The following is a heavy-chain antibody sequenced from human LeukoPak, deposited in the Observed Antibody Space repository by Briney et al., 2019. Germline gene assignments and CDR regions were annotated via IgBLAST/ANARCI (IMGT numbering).Heavy chain of an antibody. V-gene: IGHV3-48*01. Sequence: GGSLRLSCAASGFTFSSYSMNWVRQAPGKGLEWVSYISSSSSTIYYADSVKGRFTISRDNAKNSLYLQMNSLRAEDTAVYYCARDQVVPAANYYYYYYMDVWGKGTTVTVSS. CDR1: GFTFSSYS. D-gene: IGHD2-2*01. CDR2: ISSSSSTI. J-gene: IGHJ6*03. CDR3: ARDQVVPAANYYYYYYMDV.